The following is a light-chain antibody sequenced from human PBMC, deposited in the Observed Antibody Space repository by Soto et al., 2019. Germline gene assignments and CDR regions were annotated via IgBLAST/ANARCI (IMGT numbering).Light chain of an antibody. CDR3: NSYTTSSTVV. V-gene: IGLV2-14*01. J-gene: IGLJ2*01. CDR2: DVN. CDR1: RSDVGGYNY. Sequence: QSALTQPASVSGSPGQSITISCTGTRSDVGGYNYVSWYQQHPGKAPKLMIYDVNNRPSGVSNRFSGSKSGNTASLTISGLQAEDEANYYCNSYTTSSTVVFGGGTKLPS.